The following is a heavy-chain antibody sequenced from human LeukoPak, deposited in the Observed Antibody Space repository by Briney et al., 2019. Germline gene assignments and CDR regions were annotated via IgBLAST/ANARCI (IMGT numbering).Heavy chain of an antibody. V-gene: IGHV4-61*02. J-gene: IGHJ4*02. Sequence: SQTLSLTCTVSGGSISSGSYYWSWIRQPAGKGLEWIGRFYTSGSTNYNPSLKSRVTISVDTSKNQFSLKLSSVTAADTAVYYCARESYCGGDCYSEDWGQGTLVTVSS. CDR2: FYTSGST. CDR1: GGSISSGSYY. CDR3: ARESYCGGDCYSED. D-gene: IGHD2-21*02.